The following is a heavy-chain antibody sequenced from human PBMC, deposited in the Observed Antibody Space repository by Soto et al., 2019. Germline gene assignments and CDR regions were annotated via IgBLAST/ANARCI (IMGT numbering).Heavy chain of an antibody. D-gene: IGHD3-3*01. Sequence: QGLEWMRRIIPILGIANYAQKFQGRVTITADKSTSTAYMELSSLRSEDTAVYYCASAPRTYDFWSGYYREPNGFDPWGQGTLVTVSS. CDR2: IIPILGIA. V-gene: IGHV1-69*02. CDR3: ASAPRTYDFWSGYYREPNGFDP. J-gene: IGHJ5*02.